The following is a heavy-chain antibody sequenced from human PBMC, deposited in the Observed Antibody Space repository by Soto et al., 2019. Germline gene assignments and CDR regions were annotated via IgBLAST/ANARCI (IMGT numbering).Heavy chain of an antibody. CDR2: INPSGGST. Sequence: ASVKVSCKASGYTFTSYYMHWVRQAPGQGLEWMGIINPSGGSTSYAQKFQGRVTMTRDTSTSTVYMELSSLRSEDTAVYYCARDFLLGTVAGDYYYYRMDVWGQGTKVTV. CDR1: GYTFTSYY. D-gene: IGHD6-19*01. V-gene: IGHV1-46*01. J-gene: IGHJ6*02. CDR3: ARDFLLGTVAGDYYYYRMDV.